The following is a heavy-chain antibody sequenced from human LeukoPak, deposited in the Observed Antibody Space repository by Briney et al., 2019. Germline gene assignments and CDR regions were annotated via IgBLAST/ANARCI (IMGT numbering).Heavy chain of an antibody. CDR1: GGTFSSYA. CDR2: IIPIFGIA. CDR3: AREGYYDILTGYQYYFDY. J-gene: IGHJ4*02. D-gene: IGHD3-9*01. V-gene: IGHV1-69*04. Sequence: SVKVSCKASGGTFSSYAISWVRQAPGQGLEWMGRIIPIFGIANYAQKFQGRVTITADKSTSTAYMELSSLRSEDTAVYYCAREGYYDILTGYQYYFDYWGQGTLVTVSS.